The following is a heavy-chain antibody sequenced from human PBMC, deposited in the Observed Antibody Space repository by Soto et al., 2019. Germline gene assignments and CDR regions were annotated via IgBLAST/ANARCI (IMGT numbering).Heavy chain of an antibody. J-gene: IGHJ4*02. CDR1: GGSISSGDWC. V-gene: IGHV4-31*11. Sequence: SETLSLTCAVSGGSISSGDWCWSWIRQHPGKGLEWIGYIHNSGSTYYNPSLKSRSSISVDTSKNQFSLNLSSVTAADTAVYYFARAKYPYPMIAHRFDYWGQGTLVTVSS. CDR2: IHNSGST. D-gene: IGHD3-22*01. CDR3: ARAKYPYPMIAHRFDY.